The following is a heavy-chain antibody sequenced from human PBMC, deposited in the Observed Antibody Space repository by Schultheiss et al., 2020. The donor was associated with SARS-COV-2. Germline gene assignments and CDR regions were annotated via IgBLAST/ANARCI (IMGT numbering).Heavy chain of an antibody. CDR1: GFAFSGYW. V-gene: IGHV3-74*01. J-gene: IGHJ4*02. CDR2: INHDGTTT. CDR3: ARDGAYSGNYWRPYYFDY. Sequence: GGSLRLSCAASGFAFSGYWMHWVRQAPGKGPVWVSRINHDGTTTIYADSVRGRFTISRDNAKNTLYLQMNSLRAEDTAVYYCARDGAYSGNYWRPYYFDYWGQGTLVTVSS. D-gene: IGHD1-26*01.